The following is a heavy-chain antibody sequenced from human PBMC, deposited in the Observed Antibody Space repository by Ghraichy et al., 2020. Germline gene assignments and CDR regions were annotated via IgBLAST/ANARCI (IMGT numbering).Heavy chain of an antibody. CDR2: INSDGRST. J-gene: IGHJ4*02. CDR3: ARAVTMIVVSGPFDY. Sequence: GGSLRLSFAASGFTFSRFWMHWVRQPPGKGLVWVSRINSDGRSTSSADSVKGRFTISRDNAKNTLYLQMNSLRAEDTAVYYCARAVTMIVVSGPFDYWGQGTLVTVSS. D-gene: IGHD3-22*01. V-gene: IGHV3-74*01. CDR1: GFTFSRFW.